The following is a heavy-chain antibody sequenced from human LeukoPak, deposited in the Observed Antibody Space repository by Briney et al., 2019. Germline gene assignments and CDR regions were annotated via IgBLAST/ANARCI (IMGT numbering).Heavy chain of an antibody. CDR1: GGSFSGYY. V-gene: IGHV4-34*01. CDR3: ARCVIVATVNYGMDV. D-gene: IGHD5-12*01. J-gene: IGHJ6*02. Sequence: PSETLSLTCAVYGGSFSGYYWSWIRQPPGKGLEWIGEINHSGSTNYSPSLKSRVTISVDTSKNQFSLKLSSVTAADTAVYYCARCVIVATVNYGMDVWGQGTTVTVSS. CDR2: INHSGST.